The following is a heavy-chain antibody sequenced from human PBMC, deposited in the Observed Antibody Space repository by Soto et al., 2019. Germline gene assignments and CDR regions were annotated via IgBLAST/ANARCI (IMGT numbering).Heavy chain of an antibody. D-gene: IGHD5-18*01. CDR1: GGSISSYY. V-gene: IGHV4-4*07. Sequence: SETLSLTCTVSGGSISSYYWSWIRQPAGKGLEWIGRIYTSGSTDYNPSLKSRVTISVDTSKNQFSLNLSSVTAADTAVYYCAREDTAMDYYFDYWGQGTLVTVS. CDR3: AREDTAMDYYFDY. CDR2: IYTSGST. J-gene: IGHJ4*02.